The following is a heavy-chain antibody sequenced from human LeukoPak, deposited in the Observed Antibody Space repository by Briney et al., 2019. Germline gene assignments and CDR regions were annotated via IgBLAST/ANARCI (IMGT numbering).Heavy chain of an antibody. D-gene: IGHD6-13*01. CDR3: ARGAPYSSSWYLDP. J-gene: IGHJ5*02. CDR1: GGSFSGYY. CDR2: INHSGST. Sequence: PSETLSLTCAVYGGSFSGYYWSWIRQPPGKGLEWIGEINHSGSTSYNPSLKSRVTISVDTSKNQFSLKLSSVTAADTAVYYCARGAPYSSSWYLDPWGQGTLVTVSS. V-gene: IGHV4-34*01.